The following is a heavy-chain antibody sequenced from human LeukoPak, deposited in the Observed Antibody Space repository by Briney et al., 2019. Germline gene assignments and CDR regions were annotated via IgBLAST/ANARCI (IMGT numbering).Heavy chain of an antibody. CDR3: AKVSHYYDSSGYYPRDYYGMDV. D-gene: IGHD3-22*01. CDR1: GFTFSSYA. CDR2: ISGSGGST. V-gene: IGHV3-23*01. J-gene: IGHJ6*02. Sequence: PGGSLRLSCAASGFTFSSYAMSWVRQAPGKGLEWVSAISGSGGSTYYADSVKGRFTISRDNSKNTLYLQMNSLRAEDTAVYYCAKVSHYYDSSGYYPRDYYGMDVWGQGTTVTVSS.